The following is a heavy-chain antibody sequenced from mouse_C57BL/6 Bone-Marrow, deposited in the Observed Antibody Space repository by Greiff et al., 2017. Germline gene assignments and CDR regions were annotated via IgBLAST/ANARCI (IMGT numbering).Heavy chain of an antibody. Sequence: QVQLQQSGAELVRPGTSVKMSCKASGYTFTNYWIGWAKQRPGHGLEWIGDIYPGGGYTNYNEKFKGKATLTADKSSSTAYMQFSSLTSEDSAIYYGARSGYDYDEAWCAYWGQGTLVTVSA. V-gene: IGHV1-63*01. CDR2: IYPGGGYT. J-gene: IGHJ3*01. D-gene: IGHD2-4*01. CDR3: ARSGYDYDEAWCAY. CDR1: GYTFTNYW.